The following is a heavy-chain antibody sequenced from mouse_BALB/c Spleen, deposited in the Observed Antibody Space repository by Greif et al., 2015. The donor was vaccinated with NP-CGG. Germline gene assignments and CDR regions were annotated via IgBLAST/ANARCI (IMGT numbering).Heavy chain of an antibody. J-gene: IGHJ2*01. CDR3: ARDGVTGTGFDY. Sequence: EVKLVESGGGLVKPGGSLKLSCAASGFTFSDYYMYWVRQTPEKRLEWVATISDGGSYTYYPDSVKGRFTISRDNAKNNLYLQMSSLKSEDTAMYYCARDGVTGTGFDYWGQGPTLTVSS. V-gene: IGHV5-4*02. D-gene: IGHD4-1*01. CDR2: ISDGGSYT. CDR1: GFTFSDYY.